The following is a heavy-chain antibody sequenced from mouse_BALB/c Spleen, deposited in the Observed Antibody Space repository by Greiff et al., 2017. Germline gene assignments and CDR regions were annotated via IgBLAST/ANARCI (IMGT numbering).Heavy chain of an antibody. J-gene: IGHJ1*01. CDR2: ISSGSSTI. V-gene: IGHV5-17*02. CDR1: GFTFSSFG. Sequence: EVMLVESGGGLVQPGGSRKLSCAASGFTFSSFGMHWVRQAPEKGLEWVAYISSGSSTIYYADTVKGRFTISRDNPKNTLFLQMTSLRSEDTAMYYCARDGYGYVYWYFDVWGAGTTVTVSS. CDR3: ARDGYGYVYWYFDV. D-gene: IGHD1-2*01.